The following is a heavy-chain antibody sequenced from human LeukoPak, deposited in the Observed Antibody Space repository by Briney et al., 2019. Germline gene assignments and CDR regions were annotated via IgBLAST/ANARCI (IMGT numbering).Heavy chain of an antibody. V-gene: IGHV3-48*04. CDR3: ARIYLKMASAS. CDR1: GFTFSSFS. J-gene: IGHJ5*02. D-gene: IGHD2-8*01. CDR2: IRTSGTNT. Sequence: PGGSLRLSCAASGFTFSSFSMNWVRQAPGKGLEWVSYIRTSGTNTDYTGSVKGRFTISRDNAKNSVSLQMNSLTAEDTAVYYCARIYLKMASASWGQGTLVTVSS.